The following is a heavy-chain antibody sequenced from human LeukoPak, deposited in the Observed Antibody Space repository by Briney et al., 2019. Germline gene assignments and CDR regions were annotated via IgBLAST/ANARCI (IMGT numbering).Heavy chain of an antibody. Sequence: GESLKISCKGSGYSFTSYWIGCVRQMPGKGLEWMGIIYPGDSDTRYSPSFQGQVTISADKSISTAYLQWRSLKASDTAMYYCARRNKGVVVVPAAPFDPWGQGTLVTVSS. J-gene: IGHJ5*02. CDR1: GYSFTSYW. D-gene: IGHD2-2*01. V-gene: IGHV5-51*01. CDR2: IYPGDSDT. CDR3: ARRNKGVVVVPAAPFDP.